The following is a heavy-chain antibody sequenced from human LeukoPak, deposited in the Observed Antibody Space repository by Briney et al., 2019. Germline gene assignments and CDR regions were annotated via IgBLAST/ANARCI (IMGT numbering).Heavy chain of an antibody. CDR3: AREWELLRFDY. V-gene: IGHV1-18*01. J-gene: IGHJ4*02. D-gene: IGHD1-26*01. CDR2: ISAYNGHT. Sequence: ASVKVSCKASGYTFTSYGFSWVRQAPGQGLEWMGWISAYNGHTNYAQKLQGRVTMTTDTSTTTAYMELRSLTSDDTAVYYCAREWELLRFDYWGQGTLVSVSS. CDR1: GYTFTSYG.